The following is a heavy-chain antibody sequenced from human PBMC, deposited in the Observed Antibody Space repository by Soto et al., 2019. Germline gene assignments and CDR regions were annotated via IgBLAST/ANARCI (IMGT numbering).Heavy chain of an antibody. Sequence: QVQLVQSGAEVKKPGSSVKVSCKASGGTFSSYAISWVRQAPGQGLEWMGGIIPIFGTANYAQKFQGRVTITADESTSTAYMELSSLRSEDTSLYYCACASGTTVTTGTVYYFDYWGQGTLVTVSS. D-gene: IGHD4-4*01. J-gene: IGHJ4*02. V-gene: IGHV1-69*01. CDR2: IIPIFGTA. CDR3: ACASGTTVTTGTVYYFDY. CDR1: GGTFSSYA.